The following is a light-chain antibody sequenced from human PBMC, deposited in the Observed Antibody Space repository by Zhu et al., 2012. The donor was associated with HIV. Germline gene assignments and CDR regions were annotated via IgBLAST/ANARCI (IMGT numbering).Light chain of an antibody. CDR3: QHYATSPET. V-gene: IGKV3-20*01. Sequence: DIVLTQSPGTLSLSPGERATLSCRASQSVSSNYLAWYQQKPDQAPRLLIYAAPKRATGVPDRFSGSGSGTDFTLTISRLEPDDFAMYYCQHYATSPETFGPGTRVDVK. CDR1: QSVSSNY. CDR2: AAP. J-gene: IGKJ3*01.